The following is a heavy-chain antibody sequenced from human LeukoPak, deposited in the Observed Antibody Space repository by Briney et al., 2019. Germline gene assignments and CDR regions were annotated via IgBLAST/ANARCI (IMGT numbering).Heavy chain of an antibody. CDR3: ARESFIVATNASSDGGGGFDY. CDR2: IYYSGST. V-gene: IGHV4-39*07. Sequence: NPSETLSLTCTVSGGSISSSSYYWGWIRQPPGKGLEWIGSIYYSGSTYYNPSLKSRFTISVDTSKNQFSLKLSSVTAADTAVYYCARESFIVATNASSDGGGGFDYWGQGTLVTVSS. D-gene: IGHD5-12*01. CDR1: GGSISSSSYY. J-gene: IGHJ4*02.